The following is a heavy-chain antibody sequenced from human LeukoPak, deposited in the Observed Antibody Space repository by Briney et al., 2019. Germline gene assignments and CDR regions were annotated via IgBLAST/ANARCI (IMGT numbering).Heavy chain of an antibody. CDR1: GGSISSSSYY. CDR3: ARVTGTIFDY. J-gene: IGHJ4*02. Sequence: SETLSLTCTVSGGSISSSSYYWSWIRQPPGKGLEWIGYISYSGRTSYNPSLKSRVTISVDTSKNHFSLKLSSVTAADTAVYYCARVTGTIFDYWGQGTLVTVSS. D-gene: IGHD1-7*01. V-gene: IGHV4-61*03. CDR2: ISYSGRT.